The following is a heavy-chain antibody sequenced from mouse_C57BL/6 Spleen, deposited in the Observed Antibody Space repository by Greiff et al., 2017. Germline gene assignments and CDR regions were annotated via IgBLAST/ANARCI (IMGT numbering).Heavy chain of an antibody. CDR1: GYTFTDYE. J-gene: IGHJ2*01. CDR3: TRRLDYGSREGYFDY. V-gene: IGHV1-15*01. CDR2: IDPETGGT. Sequence: QVQLKESGAELVRPGASVTLSCKASGYTFTDYEMPWVKQTPVHGLEWIGAIDPETGGTAYNQKFKGKAILTADKSSSTAYMELRSLTSEDSAVYYCTRRLDYGSREGYFDYWGQGTTLTVSS. D-gene: IGHD1-1*01.